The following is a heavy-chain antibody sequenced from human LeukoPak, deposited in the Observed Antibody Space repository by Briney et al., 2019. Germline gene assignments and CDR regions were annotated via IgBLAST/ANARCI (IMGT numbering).Heavy chain of an antibody. J-gene: IGHJ4*02. Sequence: PGGSLRLSCAASGFTFSSYSMNWVRQAPGKGLEWVSYISSSSSTIYYADSVKGRFTISRDNAKNSLYLQMNSLRAEDTAVYYCARGWEPYSGSLDYWGQGTLVTVSS. V-gene: IGHV3-48*01. CDR1: GFTFSSYS. CDR3: ARGWEPYSGSLDY. D-gene: IGHD6-13*01. CDR2: ISSSSSTI.